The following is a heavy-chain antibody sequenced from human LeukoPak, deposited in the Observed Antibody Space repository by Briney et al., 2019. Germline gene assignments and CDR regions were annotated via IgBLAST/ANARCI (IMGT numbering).Heavy chain of an antibody. Sequence: GESLEISCKGSGYSFTSYWIGWVRQMPGKGLEWMGIIYPGDSDTRYSPSFQGQVTISADKSISTAYLQWSSLKASDTAMYYCARGLRYFDWLSYFDYWGQGTLVTVSS. J-gene: IGHJ4*02. D-gene: IGHD3-9*01. V-gene: IGHV5-51*01. CDR2: IYPGDSDT. CDR3: ARGLRYFDWLSYFDY. CDR1: GYSFTSYW.